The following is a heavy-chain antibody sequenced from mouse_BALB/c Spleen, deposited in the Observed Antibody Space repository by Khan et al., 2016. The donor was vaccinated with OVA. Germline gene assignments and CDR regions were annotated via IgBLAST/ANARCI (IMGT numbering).Heavy chain of an antibody. CDR1: GFNIKDTY. Sequence: EVQLQQSGAELVKPGASVKLSCTTSGFNIKDTYIHWVKQRPEQGLVWLGRIDPANGYTQFDPRFRGKATITTDTSSNTAYLQLSSLTAEDTAVYYCARSTYYDGSYWGQGTLVTVSS. J-gene: IGHJ3*01. V-gene: IGHV14-3*02. D-gene: IGHD1-1*01. CDR3: ARSTYYDGSY. CDR2: IDPANGYT.